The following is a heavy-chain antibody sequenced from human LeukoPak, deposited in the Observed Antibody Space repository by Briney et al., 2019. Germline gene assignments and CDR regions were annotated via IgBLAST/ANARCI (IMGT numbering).Heavy chain of an antibody. CDR1: GGSVSSGSYY. Sequence: SETLSLTCTVSGGSVSSGSYYWSWIRQPPGKGLEWIGYIYYSGSTNYNPSLKSRVTISIDTSKNQFSLKLSSVTAADTAVYYCARAPSSSWYWYFDLWGRATLVTVSS. CDR2: IYYSGST. J-gene: IGHJ2*01. V-gene: IGHV4-61*01. D-gene: IGHD6-13*01. CDR3: ARAPSSSWYWYFDL.